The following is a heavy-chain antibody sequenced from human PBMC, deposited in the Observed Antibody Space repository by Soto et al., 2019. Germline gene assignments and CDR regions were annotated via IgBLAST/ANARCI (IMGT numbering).Heavy chain of an antibody. CDR2: ISGSADNT. V-gene: IGHV3-23*01. Sequence: GGSLRLSCAASGFTFSNNAMSWVRQAPGKGLEWVSGISGSADNTYYADSVKGRFIISRDKSKNTLNLQMNSLRAEDTAIYYCAKDAVSGWFFDYWGQGTLVTVSS. D-gene: IGHD6-19*01. CDR1: GFTFSNNA. CDR3: AKDAVSGWFFDY. J-gene: IGHJ4*02.